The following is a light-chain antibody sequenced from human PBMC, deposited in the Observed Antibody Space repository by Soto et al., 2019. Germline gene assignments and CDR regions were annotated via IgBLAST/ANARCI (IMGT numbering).Light chain of an antibody. V-gene: IGLV4-69*01. CDR2: LNSDGSH. CDR1: SGHSSYA. Sequence: QPVLTQSPSASASLGASVKLTCTLSSGHSSYAIAWHQQQPEKGPRYLMKLNSDGSHSKGDGIPDRFSGSSSGAERDLTISSLQSEDEADYYCQTGGTGILFGTGTKLTVL. CDR3: QTGGTGIL. J-gene: IGLJ1*01.